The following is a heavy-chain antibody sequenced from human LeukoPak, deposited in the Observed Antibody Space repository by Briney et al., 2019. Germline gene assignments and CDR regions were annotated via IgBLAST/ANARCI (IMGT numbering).Heavy chain of an antibody. CDR3: ARDSGVRGVIITFYYGMDV. CDR1: GGSFSGYY. Sequence: SETLSLTCAVYGGSFSGYYWSWIRQPPGKGLEWIGEINHSGSTNYNPSLKSRVTISVDTSKNQFSLKLSSVAAADTAVYYCARDSGVRGVIITFYYGMDVWGQGTTVTVSS. J-gene: IGHJ6*02. CDR2: INHSGST. D-gene: IGHD3-10*02. V-gene: IGHV4-34*01.